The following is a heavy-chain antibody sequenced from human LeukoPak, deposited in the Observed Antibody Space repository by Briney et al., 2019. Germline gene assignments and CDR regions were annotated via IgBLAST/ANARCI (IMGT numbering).Heavy chain of an antibody. CDR2: IYYSGST. D-gene: IGHD1-26*01. CDR1: GDSISSSSYY. J-gene: IGHJ4*02. V-gene: IGHV4-39*07. Sequence: PSETLSLTCTVSGDSISSSSYYWGWIRQPPGKGLEWIGSIYYSGSTYYNPSLKSRVTISVDTSKNQFSLKLSSVTAADTAVYYCASSYSGSHLRDFRFDYWGQGTLVTVSS. CDR3: ASSYSGSHLRDFRFDY.